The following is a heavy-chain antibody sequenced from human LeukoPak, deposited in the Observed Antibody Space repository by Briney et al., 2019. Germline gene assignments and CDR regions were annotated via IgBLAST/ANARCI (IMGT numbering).Heavy chain of an antibody. V-gene: IGHV3-21*01. CDR2: ISSHGTYI. J-gene: IGHJ4*02. CDR3: ARGVGGHVDSSGSYSLDY. CDR1: GFTFTSHT. Sequence: PGGSLRLSCAASGFTFTSHTINWLRQAPGKGLEWVSSISSHGTYIYYADSVKGRFTISRDNTKNSLYLQMNSLRADDTALYFCARGVGGHVDSSGSYSLDYWGQGTLVAVSS. D-gene: IGHD3-22*01.